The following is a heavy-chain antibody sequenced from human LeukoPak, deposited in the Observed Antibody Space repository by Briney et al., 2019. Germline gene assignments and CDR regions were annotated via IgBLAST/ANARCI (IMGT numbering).Heavy chain of an antibody. Sequence: ASVKVSCKASGYTFTDYYMHWVQQAPGKGLEWMGCVDPEDGETIYAEKFQGRVTITADTSTDTAYMELSSLRSEDTAVYYCATSSGYSSGWYGTIPRNWFDPWGQGTLVTVSS. D-gene: IGHD6-19*01. V-gene: IGHV1-69-2*01. CDR3: ATSSGYSSGWYGTIPRNWFDP. CDR1: GYTFTDYY. CDR2: VDPEDGET. J-gene: IGHJ5*02.